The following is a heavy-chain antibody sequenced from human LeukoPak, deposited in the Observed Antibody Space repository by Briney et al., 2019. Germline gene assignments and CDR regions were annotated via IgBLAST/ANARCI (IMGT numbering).Heavy chain of an antibody. V-gene: IGHV4-31*03. Sequence: SETLSLTCSVSGASVTTGGFYWTWIRQLPGKGLEWIGYIYHSGSTKYHPSLESRLIISIDTSKNQFSLKLNSVTAADTAVYYCASGGGWYWSFDYCGQGTLVTVSS. D-gene: IGHD6-19*01. J-gene: IGHJ4*02. CDR1: GASVTTGGFY. CDR3: ASGGGWYWSFDY. CDR2: IYHSGST.